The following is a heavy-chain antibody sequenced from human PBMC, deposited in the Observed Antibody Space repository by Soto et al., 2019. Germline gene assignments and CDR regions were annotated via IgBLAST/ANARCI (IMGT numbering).Heavy chain of an antibody. J-gene: IGHJ6*02. V-gene: IGHV1-69*01. CDR1: GDTFNTFA. CDR2: IIPIFGAP. Sequence: QVQLVQSGAEVKQPGSSVRVSCKSSGDTFNTFAISWVRQAPGQGLEWMGGIIPIFGAPDYAQQFPGRVTISADESTRTAYLDLRRLRSEDTAVYYCARSPGITGTRASQYAMDVSGQGTTVTVSS. D-gene: IGHD1-20*01. CDR3: ARSPGITGTRASQYAMDV.